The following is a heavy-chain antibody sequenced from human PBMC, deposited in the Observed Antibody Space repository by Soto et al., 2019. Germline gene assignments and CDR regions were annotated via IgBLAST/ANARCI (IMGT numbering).Heavy chain of an antibody. D-gene: IGHD5-12*01. CDR3: ARALFPDVDVYAMDV. Sequence: GGSLRLSCAASGFTFRDHAMHWVRQAPGKGREWLAIIWNDGSNKFYAGSVQGRFTISRDNSRNTVYLQMNTLSAEDTAVYYCARALFPDVDVYAMDVWGQGATVTVSS. J-gene: IGHJ6*02. V-gene: IGHV3-33*01. CDR2: IWNDGSNK. CDR1: GFTFRDHA.